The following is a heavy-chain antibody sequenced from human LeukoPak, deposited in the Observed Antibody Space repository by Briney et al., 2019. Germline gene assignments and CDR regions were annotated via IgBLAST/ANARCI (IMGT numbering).Heavy chain of an antibody. CDR1: GGSISSSSYY. Sequence: PSETLSLTCTVSGGSISSSSYYWGWIRQPPGKGLEWIGGIYYSGSTYYNPSLKSRVTISVDTSKNQFSLKLSSVTAADTAVYYCASDHIAAAGVDWFDPWGQGTLVTVSS. CDR2: IYYSGST. V-gene: IGHV4-39*01. D-gene: IGHD6-13*01. CDR3: ASDHIAAAGVDWFDP. J-gene: IGHJ5*02.